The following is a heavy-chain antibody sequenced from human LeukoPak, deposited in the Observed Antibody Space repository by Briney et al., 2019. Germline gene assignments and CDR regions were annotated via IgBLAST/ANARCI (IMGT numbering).Heavy chain of an antibody. Sequence: GASVKVSCKASGYTFTGYYMHWVRQAPGQGLEWMGRINPNSGGTNYAQKFQGRVTMTRDTSISTAYMELSRLRSDDTAVYYCARDMVRGVIITALDYWGQGTLVTASS. CDR1: GYTFTGYY. CDR3: ARDMVRGVIITALDY. V-gene: IGHV1-2*06. CDR2: INPNSGGT. J-gene: IGHJ4*02. D-gene: IGHD3-10*01.